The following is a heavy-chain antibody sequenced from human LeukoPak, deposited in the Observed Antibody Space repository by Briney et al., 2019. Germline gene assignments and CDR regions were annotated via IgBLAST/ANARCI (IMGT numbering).Heavy chain of an antibody. V-gene: IGHV1-2*02. D-gene: IGHD3-16*01. Sequence: ASVNVSCKASGYTFTDYYMHWVRQAPGQGLEWMGWINPNNGGTNYAQKFQGRVTMTRDTSISTAYMELSRLRSDDTAVYYCASLSDFDYWGQGTLVTVSS. CDR3: ASLSDFDY. J-gene: IGHJ4*02. CDR1: GYTFTDYY. CDR2: INPNNGGT.